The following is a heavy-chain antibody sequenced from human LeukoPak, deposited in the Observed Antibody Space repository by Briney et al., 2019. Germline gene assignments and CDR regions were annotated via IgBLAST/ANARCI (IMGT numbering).Heavy chain of an antibody. CDR2: IRYDGSKK. V-gene: IGHV3-30*02. Sequence: PGGSLRLSCAASGFTFTSYGIHWVRQAPGKGLEWVAFIRYDGSKKYYADSVKGRFTISKDNSKNTLYLQMNSLRAEDTAVYYCAKDLYYYDSSGASGFDYWGQGTLVTVSS. D-gene: IGHD3-22*01. CDR1: GFTFTSYG. J-gene: IGHJ4*02. CDR3: AKDLYYYDSSGASGFDY.